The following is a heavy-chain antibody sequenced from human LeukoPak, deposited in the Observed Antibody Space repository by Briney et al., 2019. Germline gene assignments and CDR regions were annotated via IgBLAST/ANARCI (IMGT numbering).Heavy chain of an antibody. D-gene: IGHD1-26*01. CDR3: ARVQLRGAFDI. J-gene: IGHJ3*02. CDR1: GGSVSSSSYY. CDR2: IYYSGST. Sequence: SETLSLTCTVSGGSVSSSSYYWSWIRQPPGKGLEWIGYIYYSGSTNYNPSLKSRVTISVDTSKNQFSLKLSSVTAADTAVYYCARVQLRGAFDIWGQGTMVTVSS. V-gene: IGHV4-61*01.